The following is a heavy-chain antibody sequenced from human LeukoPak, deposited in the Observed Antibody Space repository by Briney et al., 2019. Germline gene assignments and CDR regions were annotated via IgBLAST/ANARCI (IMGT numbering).Heavy chain of an antibody. D-gene: IGHD4-17*01. CDR1: GYTFTSYY. CDR2: INPSGGST. V-gene: IGHV1-46*01. CDR3: AREGAHGDYARSFDY. J-gene: IGHJ4*02. Sequence: GASVKVSCKASGYTFTSYYMHWVRQAPGQGLEWMGIINPSGGSTSYAQKFQGRVTMTRDMSTSTVYMELSSLRSEDTAGYYCAREGAHGDYARSFDYWGQGTLVTVSS.